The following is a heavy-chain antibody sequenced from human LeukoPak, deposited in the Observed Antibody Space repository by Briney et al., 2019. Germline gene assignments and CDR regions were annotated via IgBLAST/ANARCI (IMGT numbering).Heavy chain of an antibody. J-gene: IGHJ4*02. CDR1: GGSISSGGYS. CDR3: ARVRVDIVARYFDY. CDR2: IYHSGST. D-gene: IGHD5-12*01. Sequence: SQTLSLTCAVSGGSISSGGYSWSWIRLPPGEGLEWIGYIYHSGSTYYNPSLKSRVTISVDRSKNQFSLKLSSVTAADTAVYYCARVRVDIVARYFDYWGQGTLVTVSS. V-gene: IGHV4-30-2*01.